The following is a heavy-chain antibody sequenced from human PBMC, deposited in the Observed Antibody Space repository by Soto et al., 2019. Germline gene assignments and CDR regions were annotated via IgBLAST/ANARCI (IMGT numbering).Heavy chain of an antibody. CDR2: ISGSGGST. CDR1: GFTFSSYA. J-gene: IGHJ6*03. D-gene: IGHD4-17*01. CDR3: AKEPGGDYYYYYYMDV. Sequence: EVQLLESGGGLVQPGGSLRLSCAASGFTFSSYAMSWVRQAPGKGLEWVSAISGSGGSTYYADSVKGRFTISRDNSKNTLYLQMNSLRAEDTAVYYCAKEPGGDYYYYYYMDVWGKGTTVTVSS. V-gene: IGHV3-23*01.